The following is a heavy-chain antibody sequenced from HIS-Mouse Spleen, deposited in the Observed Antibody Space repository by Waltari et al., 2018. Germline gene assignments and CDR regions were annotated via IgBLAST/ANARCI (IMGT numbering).Heavy chain of an antibody. Sequence: QLQLQESGPGLVKPSETLSLTCTVSGGSISSSSYYWGWIRPPPGKGLEWIGSIYYSGTTYYNPSLKSLVTISVDTSKNQFSLKLSSVTAADTAVYYCAREIPYSSSWYDWYFDLWGRGTLVTVSS. J-gene: IGHJ2*01. D-gene: IGHD6-13*01. CDR3: AREIPYSSSWYDWYFDL. CDR1: GGSISSSSYY. V-gene: IGHV4-39*07. CDR2: IYYSGTT.